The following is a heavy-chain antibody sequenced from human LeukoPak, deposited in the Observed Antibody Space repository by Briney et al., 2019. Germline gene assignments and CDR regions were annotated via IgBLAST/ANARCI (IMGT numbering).Heavy chain of an antibody. CDR2: IIPIFGTA. J-gene: IGHJ6*03. D-gene: IGHD3-3*01. CDR3: ARSFVFWSGTDSYYYYMDV. V-gene: IGHV1-69*06. CDR1: GGTFSSYA. Sequence: SVKVSCKASGGTFSSYAISWVRQAPGQGLEWVGGIIPIFGTANYAQKFQGRVTITADKSTSTAYMELSSLRSEDTAVYFCARSFVFWSGTDSYYYYMDVWGRGTTVTVSS.